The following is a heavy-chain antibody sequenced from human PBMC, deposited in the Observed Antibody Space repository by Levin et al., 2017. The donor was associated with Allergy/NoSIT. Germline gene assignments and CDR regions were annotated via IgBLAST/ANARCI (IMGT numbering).Heavy chain of an antibody. V-gene: IGHV3-11*05. J-gene: IGHJ6*03. CDR3: AREKPYYYYMDV. CDR1: GFTFSDHY. Sequence: GGSLRLSCAASGFTFSDHYMNWIRQAPGKGLEWVSYISSSSSYIKYADSVKGRFTISRDNAKNSLYLQMNSLRAEDTAVYYCAREKPYYYYMDVWGKGTTVTVSS. CDR2: ISSSSSYI.